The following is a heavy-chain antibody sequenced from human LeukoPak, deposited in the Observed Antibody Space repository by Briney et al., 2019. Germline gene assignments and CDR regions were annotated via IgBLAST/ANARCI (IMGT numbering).Heavy chain of an antibody. CDR3: AKNQRSEFDY. Sequence: PGRSLRLSCAASGFSFSSYAMHWVRPAPGKGLEWVAVISYDGSNKYYADSVKGRFTISRDNSKNTLYLQMNSLRAEDTAVYYCAKNQRSEFDYWGQGTLVTVSS. J-gene: IGHJ4*02. CDR2: ISYDGSNK. V-gene: IGHV3-30*18. CDR1: GFSFSSYA. D-gene: IGHD6-19*01.